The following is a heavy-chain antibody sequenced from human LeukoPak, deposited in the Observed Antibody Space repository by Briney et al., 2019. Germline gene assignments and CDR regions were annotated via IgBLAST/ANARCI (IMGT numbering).Heavy chain of an antibody. D-gene: IGHD3-3*01. J-gene: IGHJ6*03. Sequence: SETLSLTCAVYGGSFSGYYWSWIRQPPGKGLEWMGEINHSGSTNYNPSLKSRVTISVDTSKNQFSLKLSSVTAADTAVYYCARTLSTIFGYGPIYYMDVWGKGTTVTVSS. CDR3: ARTLSTIFGYGPIYYMDV. CDR1: GGSFSGYY. CDR2: INHSGST. V-gene: IGHV4-34*01.